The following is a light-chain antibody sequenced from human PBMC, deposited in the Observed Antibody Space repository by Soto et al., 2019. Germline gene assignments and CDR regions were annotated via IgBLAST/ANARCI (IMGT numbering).Light chain of an antibody. CDR2: EVN. CDR3: SSYAGSNTPYV. J-gene: IGLJ1*01. V-gene: IGLV2-8*01. CDR1: SSDVGGYNY. Sequence: QSAQTQPPSASGSPGQSVTISCTGTSSDVGGYNYVSWYQHHPGNAPKLMIYEVNKRTSGVPDRFSGSKSGNTASLTVSGLPAEDEADYYCSSYAGSNTPYVFGTGTKVTVL.